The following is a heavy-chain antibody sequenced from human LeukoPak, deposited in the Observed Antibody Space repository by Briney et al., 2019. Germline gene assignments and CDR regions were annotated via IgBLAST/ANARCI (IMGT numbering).Heavy chain of an antibody. Sequence: QTGGSLRLSCAASGFSFSDYGIHWVRQAPGKGLEWVALISYDGSNEYYANSVKGRFTISRDNSRNTVSLQMSSLRAGDMGLYYCAKPHCSGVSCRGGDYWGQGTLVTVSS. CDR2: ISYDGSNE. J-gene: IGHJ4*02. CDR1: GFSFSDYG. D-gene: IGHD2-15*01. CDR3: AKPHCSGVSCRGGDY. V-gene: IGHV3-30*18.